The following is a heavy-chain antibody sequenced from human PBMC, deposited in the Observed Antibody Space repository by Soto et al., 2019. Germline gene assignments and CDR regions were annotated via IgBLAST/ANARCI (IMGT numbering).Heavy chain of an antibody. CDR2: IKSKTDGGTT. CDR3: TTQPRGYSYGYSG. V-gene: IGHV3-15*07. CDR1: GFTFSNAW. J-gene: IGHJ4*02. D-gene: IGHD5-18*01. Sequence: EVQLVESGGGLVKPGGSLRLSCAASGFTFSNAWMNWVRQAPGKGLEWVGRIKSKTDGGTTDYAAPVKGRFTISRDDSPIPLYLQMNSLKTEDTAVYYCTTQPRGYSYGYSGWGQGTLVTVSS.